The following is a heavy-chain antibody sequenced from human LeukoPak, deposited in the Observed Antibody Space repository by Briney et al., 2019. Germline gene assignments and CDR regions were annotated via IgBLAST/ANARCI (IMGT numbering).Heavy chain of an antibody. CDR1: GGTFSSYA. D-gene: IGHD3-10*01. CDR2: IIPILGIA. CDR3: ARDLVRGENDY. J-gene: IGHJ4*02. V-gene: IGHV1-69*04. Sequence: ASVKVSCKASGGTFSSYAISWVRQAPGQGLEWMGRIIPILGIANYAQKFQGRVTITADKSTSTAYMELSSLRSEDTAVYYCARDLVRGENDYWGQGTLVTVSS.